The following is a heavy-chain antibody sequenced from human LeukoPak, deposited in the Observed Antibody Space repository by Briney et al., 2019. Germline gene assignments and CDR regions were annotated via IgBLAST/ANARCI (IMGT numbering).Heavy chain of an antibody. CDR2: VWPDGTRE. Sequence: PGGSLRLSCAASGFIFSRYAMHWVRQAPGTGLEWVAVVWPDGTREYYIDSVKGRFTISRDNSKNTLYLQMNSLRAEDTAVYSCARGVAENGNPSYFDPWGRGTVVTVSS. J-gene: IGHJ5*02. D-gene: IGHD5-18*01. CDR3: ARGVAENGNPSYFDP. V-gene: IGHV3-33*01. CDR1: GFIFSRYA.